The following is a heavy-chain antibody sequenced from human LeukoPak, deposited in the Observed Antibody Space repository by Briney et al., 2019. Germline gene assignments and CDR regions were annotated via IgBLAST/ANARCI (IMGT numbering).Heavy chain of an antibody. CDR1: GFTFSSYA. CDR3: AKDIQLWSLFDY. Sequence: TGGSLRLSCAASGFTFSSYAMSWVRQAPGKGLEWVSAISGSGGSTYYADSVKGRFTISRDNSKNTLYLQMNSLRAEDTAVYYCAKDIQLWSLFDYWGQGTLVTVSS. J-gene: IGHJ4*02. CDR2: ISGSGGST. V-gene: IGHV3-23*01. D-gene: IGHD5-18*01.